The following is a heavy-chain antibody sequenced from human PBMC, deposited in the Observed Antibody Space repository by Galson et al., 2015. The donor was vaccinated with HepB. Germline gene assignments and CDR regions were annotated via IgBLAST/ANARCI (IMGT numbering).Heavy chain of an antibody. CDR1: GFTFSSYA. Sequence: SLRLSCAASGFTFSSYAMSWVRQAPGKGLEWVSAISGSGGNTYYADSVKGRFTISRDNSKNTLYLQMNSLRAEDTAVYYCAKARRQWLLPHHFDSWGQGTLVTVSS. D-gene: IGHD6-19*01. J-gene: IGHJ4*02. V-gene: IGHV3-23*01. CDR2: ISGSGGNT. CDR3: AKARRQWLLPHHFDS.